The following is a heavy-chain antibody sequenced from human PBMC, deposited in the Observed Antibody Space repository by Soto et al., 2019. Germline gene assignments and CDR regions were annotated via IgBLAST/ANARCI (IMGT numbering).Heavy chain of an antibody. CDR1: GYSFTGHY. CDR2: INPKTGDT. V-gene: IGHV1-2*04. Sequence: ASVKVACKASGYSFTGHYIHWVRQAPQHGLEWVGWINPKTGDTKHAHKFLGWVPMTRETAMTSVYMALSRLTPNETAVYSCARDYSTARPSHDLENSYLGDSKSGLDVWGPGTPVTVSS. CDR3: ARDYSTARPSHDLENSYLGDSKSGLDV. D-gene: IGHD2-21*02. J-gene: IGHJ6*02.